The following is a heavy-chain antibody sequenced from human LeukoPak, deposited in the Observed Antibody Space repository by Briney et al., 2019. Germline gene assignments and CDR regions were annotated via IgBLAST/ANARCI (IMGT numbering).Heavy chain of an antibody. V-gene: IGHV4-61*02. CDR2: IYTSGST. CDR1: GASISSGSYY. J-gene: IGHJ4*02. CDR3: ARGFSDIVVVPAADHFDY. Sequence: SQTLSLTCTVSGASISSGSYYWSWIRQPAGKGLEWIGRIYTSGSTNYNPSLKSRVTISVDTSKNQFSLKLSSVTAADTAVYYCARGFSDIVVVPAADHFDYWGQGTLVTVSS. D-gene: IGHD2-2*01.